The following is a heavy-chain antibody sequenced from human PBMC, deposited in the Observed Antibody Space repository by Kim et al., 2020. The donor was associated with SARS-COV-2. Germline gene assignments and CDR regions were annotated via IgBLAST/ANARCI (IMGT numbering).Heavy chain of an antibody. CDR2: IYPDDSDT. CDR1: GYSFSDYW. V-gene: IGHV5-51*01. D-gene: IGHD4-17*01. CDR3: ARRVDYGATENWFDP. Sequence: GESLKISCKGSGYSFSDYWIVWVRQMPGKGLEWMGTIYPDDSDTRYRPSFQGQVTLSADKSISTAYLQWRSLKASDTAMYYCARRVDYGATENWFDPWGQGTLVTVSS. J-gene: IGHJ5*02.